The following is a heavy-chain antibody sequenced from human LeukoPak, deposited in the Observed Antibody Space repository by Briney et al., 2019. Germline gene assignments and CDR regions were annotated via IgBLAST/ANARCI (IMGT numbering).Heavy chain of an antibody. CDR1: GFTFSSYA. CDR2: ISYDGSNK. D-gene: IGHD6-19*01. V-gene: IGHV3-30-3*01. Sequence: PGGSLRLSCAASGFTFSSYAMHWVRQAPGKGLEWVAVISYDGSNKYYADSVKGRFTISRDNSKNTLYLQMNSLRAEDTAVYYCARYLYSSGWALDYWGQGTLVTVSS. J-gene: IGHJ4*02. CDR3: ARYLYSSGWALDY.